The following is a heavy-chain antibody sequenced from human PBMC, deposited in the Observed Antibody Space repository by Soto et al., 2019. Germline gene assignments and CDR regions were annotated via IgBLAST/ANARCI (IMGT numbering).Heavy chain of an antibody. D-gene: IGHD3-10*01. J-gene: IGHJ4*02. CDR3: ARGGITMVRGVINED. V-gene: IGHV4-34*01. CDR1: GGSFSGYY. CDR2: INHSGST. Sequence: QVQLQQWGAGLLKPSETLSLTCAVYGGSFSGYYWSWIRHPPGKGLEWIGDINHSGSTNYNPSLKSRVTISVETSNNQFSLKLSSVTAADTAVYYCARGGITMVRGVINEDWGQGTLVTVSS.